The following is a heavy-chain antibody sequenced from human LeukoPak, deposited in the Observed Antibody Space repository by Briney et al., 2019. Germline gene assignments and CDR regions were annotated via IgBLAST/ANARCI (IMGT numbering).Heavy chain of an antibody. D-gene: IGHD5-18*01. CDR2: ISSSSSYI. CDR1: GFTFSSYS. V-gene: IGHV3-21*01. Sequence: PGGSLRLSCAASGFTFSSYSMNWVRQAPGKGLEWVSSISSSSSYIYYADSVKGRLTISRDNAKNSLYLQMNSLRAEDTAVYYCARDLKRGYSYGYADYWGQGTLVTVSS. CDR3: ARDLKRGYSYGYADY. J-gene: IGHJ4*02.